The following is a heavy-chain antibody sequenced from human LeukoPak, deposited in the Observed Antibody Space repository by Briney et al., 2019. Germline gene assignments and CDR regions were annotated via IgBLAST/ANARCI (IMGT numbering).Heavy chain of an antibody. V-gene: IGHV4-4*07. D-gene: IGHD3-9*01. Sequence: SEALSLTCTVSGGSISSYYWSWIRQPAGKGLEWIGRIYTSGSTNYNPSLKSRVTMSVDTSKNQFSLKLSSVTAADTAVYYCARQYYDILTGYYIFDYWGQGTLVTVSS. CDR2: IYTSGST. J-gene: IGHJ4*02. CDR1: GGSISSYY. CDR3: ARQYYDILTGYYIFDY.